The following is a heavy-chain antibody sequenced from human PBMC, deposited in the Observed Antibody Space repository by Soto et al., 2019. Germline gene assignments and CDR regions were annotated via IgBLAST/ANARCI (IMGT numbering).Heavy chain of an antibody. D-gene: IGHD3-3*01. J-gene: IGHJ4*02. V-gene: IGHV4-34*01. CDR3: AIHDFWGGCEGSNTCDY. CDR1: GGSFSGYY. CDR2: INHSGST. Sequence: QVQLQQWGAGLLKPSETLSLTCAVYGGSFSGYYWSWIRQPPGKGLEWIGEINHSGSTNYNPSLNSRLTISVDTSQTQFSQKLCSVTAADTAVYYCAIHDFWGGCEGSNTCDYWGQGTLVTVSS.